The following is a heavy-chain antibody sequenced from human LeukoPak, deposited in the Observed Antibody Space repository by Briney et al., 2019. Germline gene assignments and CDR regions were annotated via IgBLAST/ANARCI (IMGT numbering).Heavy chain of an antibody. V-gene: IGHV4-59*11. Sequence: SETLSLTSTVSGGSISSHYWSWIRQPPGKGLEWIGYIYYSGSTNYNPSLKSRVTISVDTSRNQFSLKLSSVTAADTAVYYCATLYCSSTSCSGSFDPWGQGTLVTVSS. J-gene: IGHJ5*02. CDR3: ATLYCSSTSCSGSFDP. D-gene: IGHD2-2*01. CDR1: GGSISSHY. CDR2: IYYSGST.